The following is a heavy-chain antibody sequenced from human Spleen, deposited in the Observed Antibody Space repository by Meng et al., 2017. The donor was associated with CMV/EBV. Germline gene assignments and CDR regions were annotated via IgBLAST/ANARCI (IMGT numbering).Heavy chain of an antibody. Sequence: SQTLSLTCSISGDSVSSNSAAWNWIRQSPSRGLEWLGRTYYRSKWYNDYAVSVKSRIIINADTSKNQFSLQLNSVTPEDTAVYYCARDELRLGQFNAFDIWGQGTMVTVSS. CDR2: TYYRSKWYN. D-gene: IGHD3-16*01. CDR1: GDSVSSNSAA. J-gene: IGHJ3*02. V-gene: IGHV6-1*01. CDR3: ARDELRLGQFNAFDI.